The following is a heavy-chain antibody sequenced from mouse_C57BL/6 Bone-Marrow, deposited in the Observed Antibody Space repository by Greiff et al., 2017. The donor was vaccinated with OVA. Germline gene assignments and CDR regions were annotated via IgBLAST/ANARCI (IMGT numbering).Heavy chain of an antibody. Sequence: VQLQQSGAELVMPGASVKLSCKASGYTFTSYWMHWVKQRPGQGLEWIGEIDPSDSYTNYNQKFKGKSTLTVDKSSSTAYMQLSSLTSEDSAVYYCARKDYYSNYYDYWGQGTTLTVSS. CDR1: GYTFTSYW. J-gene: IGHJ2*01. CDR2: IDPSDSYT. V-gene: IGHV1-69*01. D-gene: IGHD2-5*01. CDR3: ARKDYYSNYYDY.